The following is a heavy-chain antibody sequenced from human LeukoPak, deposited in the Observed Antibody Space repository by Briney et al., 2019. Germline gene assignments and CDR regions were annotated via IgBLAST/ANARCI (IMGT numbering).Heavy chain of an antibody. CDR1: GGTFSSYA. V-gene: IGHV1-69*13. J-gene: IGHJ5*02. D-gene: IGHD2-2*01. Sequence: SVKVSCKASGGTFSSYAISWVRQAPGQGLEWMGGIIPIFGTANYAQKFQGRVTITADESTSTAYMELSSLRSEDTAVYYCAREWGRRAGRIVVVPAAPFDPWGQGTLVTVSS. CDR2: IIPIFGTA. CDR3: AREWGRRAGRIVVVPAAPFDP.